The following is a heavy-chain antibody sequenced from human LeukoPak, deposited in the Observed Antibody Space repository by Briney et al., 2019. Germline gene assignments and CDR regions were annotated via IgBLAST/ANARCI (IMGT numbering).Heavy chain of an antibody. J-gene: IGHJ4*02. CDR3: ARVRAITFGGVIVPLGY. CDR2: MNPNSGNT. CDR1: GYTFTSYD. V-gene: IGHV1-8*01. D-gene: IGHD3-16*02. Sequence: VASVKVSCKASGYTFTSYDINWVRQATGQGLEWMGWMNPNSGNTGYAQKFQGRVTMTRNTSISTAYMELSSLRSEDTAVYYCARVRAITFGGVIVPLGYWGQGTLVTVSS.